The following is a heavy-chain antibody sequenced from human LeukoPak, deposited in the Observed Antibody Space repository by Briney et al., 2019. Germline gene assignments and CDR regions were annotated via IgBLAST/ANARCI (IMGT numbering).Heavy chain of an antibody. J-gene: IGHJ6*03. D-gene: IGHD3-3*01. CDR1: GYTFTSYD. CDR2: MNPNSGNT. Sequence: ASVKVSCKASGYTFTSYDINWVRQATGQGLEWMGWMNPNSGNTGYAQKFQGRVTITRNTSISTAYMELSSLRSEDTAVYYCARGRTIFGVTKKSYYYYMDVWGKGTTVTVSS. CDR3: ARGRTIFGVTKKSYYYYMDV. V-gene: IGHV1-8*03.